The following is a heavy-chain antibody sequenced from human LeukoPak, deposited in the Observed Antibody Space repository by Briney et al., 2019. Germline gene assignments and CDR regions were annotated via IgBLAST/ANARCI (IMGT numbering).Heavy chain of an antibody. V-gene: IGHV3-23*01. D-gene: IGHD4-23*01. Sequence: GGSLRLSCAASGFTFSSYAMSWVRQAQGKGLEWVSGISGSGGSTNYADSVKGRFTISRDNSKNTLYLQLNSLTAEDTAVYYCARGNSDAFDIWGQGTMVTVSS. CDR1: GFTFSSYA. J-gene: IGHJ3*02. CDR3: ARGNSDAFDI. CDR2: ISGSGGST.